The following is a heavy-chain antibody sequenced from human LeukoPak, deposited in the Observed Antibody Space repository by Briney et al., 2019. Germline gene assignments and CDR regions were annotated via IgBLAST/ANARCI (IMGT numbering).Heavy chain of an antibody. CDR2: IYYRGGT. Sequence: PSETLSLTCTVSGDSMSRNYWSWIRQSPGKGLEWIGYIYYRGGTNYNPSLKSRVTISVDTSKNQFSLKLSSVTAADTAVYYCASSPYCGFWGQGTLVTVSS. V-gene: IGHV4-59*01. J-gene: IGHJ4*02. CDR3: ASSPYCGF. D-gene: IGHD2-21*01. CDR1: GDSMSRNY.